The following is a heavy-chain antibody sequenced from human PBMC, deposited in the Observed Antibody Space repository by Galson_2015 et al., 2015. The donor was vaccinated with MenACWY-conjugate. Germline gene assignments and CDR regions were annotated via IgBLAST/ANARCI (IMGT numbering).Heavy chain of an antibody. D-gene: IGHD4-23*01. CDR2: MIPIFETA. J-gene: IGHJ3*02. CDR3: ARERYGDNSGRDALDI. V-gene: IGHV1-69*06. Sequence: SVKVSCKASGGTFSSYAFSWVRQAPGQGLEWMGGMIPIFETANYAQKFQGRVTITADKSTSTAYMELSGLESEDTAVYYCARERYGDNSGRDALDIWGQGTMVIVSS. CDR1: GGTFSSYA.